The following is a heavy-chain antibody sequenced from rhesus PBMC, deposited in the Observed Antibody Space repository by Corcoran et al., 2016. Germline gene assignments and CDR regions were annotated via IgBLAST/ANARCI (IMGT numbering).Heavy chain of an antibody. CDR2: IGGSSGRT. J-gene: IGHJ3*01. D-gene: IGHD3-34*01. CDR1: GGSISGHT. CDR3: ARAAPGVDYAFDV. Sequence: QVQLQESGPGLVKPSETLSLSCAVSGGSISGHTWNWIRQPPGKGLDWVGYIGGSSGRTDYNSSLKTRVTISTDTSKNQFSLNLISVTAADTAVYYCARAAPGVDYAFDVWGQGLRVTVSS. V-gene: IGHV4S5*01.